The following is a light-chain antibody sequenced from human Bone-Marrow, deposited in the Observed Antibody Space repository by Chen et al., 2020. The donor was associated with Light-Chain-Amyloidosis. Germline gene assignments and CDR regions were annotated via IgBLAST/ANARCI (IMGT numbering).Light chain of an antibody. Sequence: EIVMTQSPATLYVSPGGRATLSCRASQIIATNLAWYQQKPGQPPRLLIYGAATRATGIPARFSGSGSGTEFTLTISSLQSEDFAVYYCQQFHDWRTFGQGTKVEI. J-gene: IGKJ1*01. CDR3: QQFHDWRT. V-gene: IGKV3D-15*01. CDR2: GAA. CDR1: QIIATN.